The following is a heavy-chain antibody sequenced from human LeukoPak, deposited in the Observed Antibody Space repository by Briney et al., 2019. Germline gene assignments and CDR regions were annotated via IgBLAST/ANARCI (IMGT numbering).Heavy chain of an antibody. CDR3: ARGSDILTSFDY. CDR1: GYTFTSYD. D-gene: IGHD3-9*01. V-gene: IGHV1-8*01. J-gene: IGHJ4*02. Sequence: ASVKVSCKASGYTFTSYDIHWVRQATGQGLEWMGWMNPDSGNTGYAQNFQGRVTMTRSTSISTAYMELSSLRSEDTAVYYCARGSDILTSFDYWGQGTLVTVSS. CDR2: MNPDSGNT.